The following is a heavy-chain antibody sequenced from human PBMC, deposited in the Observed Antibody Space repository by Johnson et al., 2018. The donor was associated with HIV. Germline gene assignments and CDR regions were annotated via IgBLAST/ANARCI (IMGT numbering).Heavy chain of an antibody. D-gene: IGHD3-16*02. CDR2: ISGSGGGT. J-gene: IGHJ3*02. CDR3: ARDRGWGVIDAFDI. Sequence: EVQLVESGGGLVQPGRSLRLSCAASGFTFRSYAMSWVRQAPGKGLEWVSAISGSGGGTYYADSVTGRFTISRDNSKNTLYLQMNSLRAEDTALYYCARDRGWGVIDAFDIWGQGTMVTVSS. CDR1: GFTFRSYA. V-gene: IGHV3-23*04.